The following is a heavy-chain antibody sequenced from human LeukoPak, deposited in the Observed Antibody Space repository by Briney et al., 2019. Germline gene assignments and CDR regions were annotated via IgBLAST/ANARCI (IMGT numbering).Heavy chain of an antibody. CDR3: AKPGLTVPGTRWFDS. CDR1: GFTFESYA. CDR2: IGSDGTAI. V-gene: IGHV3-23*01. D-gene: IGHD2-2*01. J-gene: IGHJ5*01. Sequence: PGGSLRLSCAASGFTFESYAMSWVRQAPGKGLEWVSAIGSDGTAIQYADSVKGRFTISKDNSKNTLYLQMNSLRVEDTAVYYCAKPGLTVPGTRWFDSWGPGIPVTVPS.